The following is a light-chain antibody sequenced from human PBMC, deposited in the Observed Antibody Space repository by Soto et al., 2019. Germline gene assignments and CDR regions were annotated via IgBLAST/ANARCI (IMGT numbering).Light chain of an antibody. CDR2: KDS. CDR1: ALPKQY. V-gene: IGLV3-25*03. J-gene: IGLJ3*02. CDR3: QSADSSGTYPSWV. Sequence: SYELTQPPSVSVSPGQTARITCSGDALPKQYAYWYQQKPGQAPVLVIYKDSERPSGIPERFSGSSSGTTVTLTISGVQAEDEADYYCQSADSSGTYPSWVFGGGTKLTVL.